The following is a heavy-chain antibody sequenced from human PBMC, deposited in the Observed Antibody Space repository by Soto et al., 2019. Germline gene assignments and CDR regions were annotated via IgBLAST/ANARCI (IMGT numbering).Heavy chain of an antibody. CDR1: GGSISSYY. CDR3: AKDTGHWYEP. J-gene: IGHJ5*02. D-gene: IGHD3-10*01. CDR2: IYYSGST. V-gene: IGHV4-59*01. Sequence: PSETLSLTCTVSGGSISSYYWSWIRQPPGKGLEWIGYIYYSGSTNYNPSLKSRVTISVDTSKNKFSLKLSSVTAADTVVYYWAKDTGHWYEPWGQGTPVHVPS.